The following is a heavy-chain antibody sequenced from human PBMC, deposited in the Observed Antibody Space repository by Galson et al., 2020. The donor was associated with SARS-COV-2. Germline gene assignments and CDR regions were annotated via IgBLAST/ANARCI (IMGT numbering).Heavy chain of an antibody. Sequence: SCAASGFMFSRYSMNWVRQAPGKGLEWVSSVSASTSYVYYADSVKGRFTISRDNARNSLYLQMNSLRAEDTAVYYCTREQDTLTGYYYYYGMDVWGQGTTVTVSS. CDR2: VSASTSYV. CDR1: GFMFSRYS. V-gene: IGHV3-21*01. CDR3: TREQDTLTGYYYYYGMDV. J-gene: IGHJ6*02. D-gene: IGHD3-9*01.